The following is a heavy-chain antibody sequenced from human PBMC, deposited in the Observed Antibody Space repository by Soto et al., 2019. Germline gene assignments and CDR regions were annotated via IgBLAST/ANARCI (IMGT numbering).Heavy chain of an antibody. V-gene: IGHV1-8*01. CDR2: MNPNSGNT. D-gene: IGHD3-10*01. CDR3: ARAPTWFGDLDYYYYYGMDV. J-gene: IGHJ6*02. Sequence: ASVKVSCKASGYTFTSYDINWVRQATGQGLEWMGWMNPNSGNTGYAQKFQGRVTMTRNTSISTAYMELSSLRSEDTAVYYCARAPTWFGDLDYYYYYGMDVWGQGTTVTVSS. CDR1: GYTFTSYD.